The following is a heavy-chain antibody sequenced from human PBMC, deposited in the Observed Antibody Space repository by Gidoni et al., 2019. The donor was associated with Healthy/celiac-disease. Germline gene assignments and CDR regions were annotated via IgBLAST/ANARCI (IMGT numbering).Heavy chain of an antibody. CDR3: ARRLVGDYYGSGNYAFSLDY. CDR1: GYDFSNYW. V-gene: IGHV5-51*03. D-gene: IGHD3-10*01. Sequence: EVQLVQSGAEVKKPGESLKISCKGSGYDFSNYWIAWVRQMPGKGLEWMGIIYPGDSDTRYSPSFQGQVTISADKSITTAYLQWSGLKASDTAMYYCARRLVGDYYGSGNYAFSLDYWGQGTLVTVSS. CDR2: IYPGDSDT. J-gene: IGHJ4*02.